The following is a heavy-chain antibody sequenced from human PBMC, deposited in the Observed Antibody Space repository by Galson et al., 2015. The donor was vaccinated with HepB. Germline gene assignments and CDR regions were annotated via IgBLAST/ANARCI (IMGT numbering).Heavy chain of an antibody. Sequence: SLRLSCAASESRFDSYFMAWVRQTPVKGLEWVADINQGGGANFYLDSVKGRFTISRDNAKNSVYLQMSSLTAEDTAVYYCTRLQSYAFDLWGQGTMVTVSS. V-gene: IGHV3-7*03. CDR2: INQGGGAN. J-gene: IGHJ3*01. CDR3: TRLQSYAFDL. D-gene: IGHD6-19*01. CDR1: ESRFDSYF.